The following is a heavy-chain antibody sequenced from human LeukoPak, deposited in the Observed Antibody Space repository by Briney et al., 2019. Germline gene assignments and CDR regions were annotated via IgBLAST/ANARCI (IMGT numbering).Heavy chain of an antibody. V-gene: IGHV3-48*01. Sequence: GGSLRLSCAASGFTFSSYSMNWVRQAPGKGLEWVSYISSSSSTIYYADSVKGRFTISRDNAKNSLYLQMNSLRAEDTAVYYCARDLARVTSAGWFDPWGQGTLVTVSS. CDR2: ISSSSSTI. D-gene: IGHD2-21*02. CDR3: ARDLARVTSAGWFDP. CDR1: GFTFSSYS. J-gene: IGHJ5*02.